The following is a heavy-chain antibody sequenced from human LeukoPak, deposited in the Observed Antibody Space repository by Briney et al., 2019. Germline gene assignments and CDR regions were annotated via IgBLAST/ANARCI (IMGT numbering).Heavy chain of an antibody. CDR1: GGTFSSYA. D-gene: IGHD6-19*01. CDR2: IIPILGIA. Sequence: ASVKLSCKASGGTFSSYAISWVRQAPGQGLEWMGRIIPILGIANYAQKFQGRVTITADKSTSTAYMELSSLRSEDTAVYYCARVTEQWLAFDYWGQGTLVTVSS. V-gene: IGHV1-69*04. CDR3: ARVTEQWLAFDY. J-gene: IGHJ4*02.